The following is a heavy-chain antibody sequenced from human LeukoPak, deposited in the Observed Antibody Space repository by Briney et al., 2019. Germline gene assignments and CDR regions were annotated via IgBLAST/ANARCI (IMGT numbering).Heavy chain of an antibody. D-gene: IGHD1-26*01. Sequence: SETLSLTCRVSGGSISSYCWCWIRQAPGSGLEWIGHSRYSGSTNHHPSLKGRVTISMDTSKSPFSLKLTSVTAADTAVYYCARDSPFEWYLLGDSFDMWGQGTMVTVSS. J-gene: IGHJ3*02. CDR3: ARDSPFEWYLLGDSFDM. CDR2: SRYSGST. V-gene: IGHV4-59*12. CDR1: GGSISSYC.